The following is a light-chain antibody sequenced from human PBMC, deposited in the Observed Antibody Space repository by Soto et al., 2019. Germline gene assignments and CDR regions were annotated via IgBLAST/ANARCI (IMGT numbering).Light chain of an antibody. J-gene: IGKJ1*01. CDR1: QSISGS. V-gene: IGKV1-5*03. CDR3: QQYNGFWT. CDR2: EAS. Sequence: DIQMTQSPSTLSASVGDRVTITCRASQSISGSLAWYQQKPGKAPKLLIYEASNLKSGVPSRFSGSGSGTEYTLNISSLQPGNSASYYCQQYNGFWTFGQGTRVEIK.